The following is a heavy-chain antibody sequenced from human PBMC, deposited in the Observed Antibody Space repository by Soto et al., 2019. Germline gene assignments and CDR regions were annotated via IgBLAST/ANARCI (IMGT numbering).Heavy chain of an antibody. J-gene: IGHJ6*02. D-gene: IGHD2-15*01. CDR3: ARSQGGSSSLDIYYYYYYGMDV. CDR2: IIPIFGTA. CDR1: GGTFSSYA. V-gene: IGHV1-69*01. Sequence: QVQLVQSGAEVKKPGSSVKVSCKAPGGTFSSYAISWVRQAPGQGLEWMGGIIPIFGTANYAQKFQGRVTITADESTSTGRMELSSLRSEDTAVYYCARSQGGSSSLDIYYYYYYGMDVWGQGTTVTVSS.